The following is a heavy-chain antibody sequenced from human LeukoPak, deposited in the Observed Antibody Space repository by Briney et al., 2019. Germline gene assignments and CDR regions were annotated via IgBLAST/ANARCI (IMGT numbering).Heavy chain of an antibody. V-gene: IGHV4-34*01. Sequence: SETLSLTCAVYGGSFSGYYWSWIRQPPGKGLEWIGEINHSGSTNYNPSLKSRVTISVDTSKKWFSLKVTSVTAADSAVYYCARNGDYAGGFDPWGQGTLVTVSS. J-gene: IGHJ5*02. CDR2: INHSGST. CDR1: GGSFSGYY. D-gene: IGHD4-17*01. CDR3: ARNGDYAGGFDP.